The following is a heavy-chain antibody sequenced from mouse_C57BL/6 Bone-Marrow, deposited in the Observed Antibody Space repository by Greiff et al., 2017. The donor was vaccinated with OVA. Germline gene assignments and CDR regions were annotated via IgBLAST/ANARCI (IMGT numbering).Heavy chain of an antibody. CDR1: GYTFTSYT. V-gene: IGHV1-4*01. Sequence: QVQLQQSGAELARPGASVKMSCKASGYTFTSYTIHWVKQRPGQGLEWIGYIDPTNDYTNYNQKFKGKATLTADKSSSTAYMQLSSLTSDDSAVYCCTRGYYFDYWGRGTTLTVSS. CDR3: TRGYYFDY. CDR2: IDPTNDYT. J-gene: IGHJ2*01.